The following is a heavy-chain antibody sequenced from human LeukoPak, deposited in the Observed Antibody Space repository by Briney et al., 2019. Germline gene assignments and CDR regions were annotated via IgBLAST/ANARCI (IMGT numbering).Heavy chain of an antibody. Sequence: GGSLRLSCAASGFTFSSYAMSWVRQAPGKGLEWVSGISGSGGSTYYADSVKGRFTISRDNSKNTLYLQMNSLRAEDTAVYYCAKVSYSGYDQDDYWGQGTLVTVSS. V-gene: IGHV3-23*01. J-gene: IGHJ4*02. CDR1: GFTFSSYA. D-gene: IGHD5-12*01. CDR2: ISGSGGST. CDR3: AKVSYSGYDQDDY.